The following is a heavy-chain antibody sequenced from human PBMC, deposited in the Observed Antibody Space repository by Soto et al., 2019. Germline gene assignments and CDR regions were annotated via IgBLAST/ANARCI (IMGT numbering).Heavy chain of an antibody. CDR2: IHSDGSST. CDR1: GFILSYYW. Sequence: EVQLVESAGGLVQPGGSLRLSCAASGFILSYYWMHWVRQAPGQGLVWVSRIHSDGSSTTYADSVKGRFTISRDNAKNTLYLQMNSLRAEDTAVYYCARGDRGAFDLWGQGTMVTVSS. D-gene: IGHD2-21*02. V-gene: IGHV3-74*01. J-gene: IGHJ3*01. CDR3: ARGDRGAFDL.